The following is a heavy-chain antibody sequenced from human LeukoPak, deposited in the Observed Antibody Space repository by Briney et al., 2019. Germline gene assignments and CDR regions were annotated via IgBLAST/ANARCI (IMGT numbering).Heavy chain of an antibody. CDR3: ARVWFGDRGMDY. CDR1: GGSFSGYY. D-gene: IGHD3-10*01. CDR2: INHSGST. V-gene: IGHV4-34*01. J-gene: IGHJ4*02. Sequence: SETLSLTCAVYGGSFSGYYWSWIRQPPGKGLEWIGEINHSGSTNYNPSLKSRVTISVDTSKNQFSLKLSSVTAADTAVYYCARVWFGDRGMDYWGQGTLVTVSS.